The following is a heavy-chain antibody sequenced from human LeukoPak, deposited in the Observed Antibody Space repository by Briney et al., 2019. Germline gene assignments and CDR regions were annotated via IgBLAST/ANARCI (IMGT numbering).Heavy chain of an antibody. J-gene: IGHJ5*02. CDR3: AANKYDFWSGSGSWFDP. D-gene: IGHD3-3*01. CDR2: INTNTGNP. Sequence: GASVKVSCKASGYTFTSYAMNWVRLAPGQGLEWMGWINTNTGNPTYAQGFTGRFVFSLDTSVSTAYLQISSLKAEDTAVYYCAANKYDFWSGSGSWFDPWGQGTLVTVSS. V-gene: IGHV7-4-1*02. CDR1: GYTFTSYA.